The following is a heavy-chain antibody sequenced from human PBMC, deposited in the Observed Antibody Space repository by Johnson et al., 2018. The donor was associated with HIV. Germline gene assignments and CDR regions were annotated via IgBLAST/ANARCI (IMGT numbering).Heavy chain of an antibody. CDR1: GFTFSSYG. D-gene: IGHD6-13*01. CDR2: IRYDGSNK. Sequence: VQLVESGGGVVQPGGSLRLSCAASGFTFSSYGMHWVRQAPGKGLEWVAFIRYDGSNKYYADSVKGRFTISRDNSKNTLYLQMNSLRAEDTAVYYCAKDPHNPIVSSSWFPFGGAFDIWGQGTMVTVSS. V-gene: IGHV3-30*02. J-gene: IGHJ3*02. CDR3: AKDPHNPIVSSSWFPFGGAFDI.